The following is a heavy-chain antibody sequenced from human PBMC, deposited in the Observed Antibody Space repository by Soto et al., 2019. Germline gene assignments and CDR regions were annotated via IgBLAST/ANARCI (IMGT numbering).Heavy chain of an antibody. D-gene: IGHD4-17*01. Sequence: LALTCNVSGDSISHGDYYWSWTRQPRGRGLEWIGYIDSSGSTYYNPSLKSRLTMSVDMSKNKFSLRLTPVTASHTAVYYCANGNLYWGQGPLVTVSS. J-gene: IGHJ4*02. CDR3: ANGNLY. CDR1: GDSISHGDYY. V-gene: IGHV4-30-4*01. CDR2: IDSSGST.